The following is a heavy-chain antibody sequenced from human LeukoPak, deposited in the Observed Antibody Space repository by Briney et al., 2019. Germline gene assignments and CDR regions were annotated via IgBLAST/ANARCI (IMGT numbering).Heavy chain of an antibody. Sequence: GGSLRLSCSTAGFTSSDSVIHWVRQAPGKGLEWVAVTSYDGNNQYYADSVKGRCTISRDDSKNTVYLQMNSLRPDDTAVYYCARSPNYYYFDSWGQGTLVTVSS. D-gene: IGHD5-24*01. CDR1: GFTSSDSV. CDR3: ARSPNYYYFDS. CDR2: TSYDGNNQ. V-gene: IGHV3-30*04. J-gene: IGHJ4*02.